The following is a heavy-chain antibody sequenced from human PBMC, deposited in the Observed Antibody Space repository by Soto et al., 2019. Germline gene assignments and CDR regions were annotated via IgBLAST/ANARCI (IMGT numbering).Heavy chain of an antibody. CDR1: GFTFDDYA. CDR2: ISWNSGSI. Sequence: GGSLRLSCAASGFTFDDYAMHWVRQAPGKGLEWVSGISWNSGSIGYADSVKGRFTISRDNAKNSLYLQMNSLRAEDTALYYCAKGRSQLRLNWFDPWGQGTLVTVSS. CDR3: AKGRSQLRLNWFDP. D-gene: IGHD3-3*01. J-gene: IGHJ5*02. V-gene: IGHV3-9*01.